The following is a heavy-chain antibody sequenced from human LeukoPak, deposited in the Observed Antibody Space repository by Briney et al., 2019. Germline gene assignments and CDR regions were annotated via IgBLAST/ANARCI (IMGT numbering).Heavy chain of an antibody. CDR2: ISGSGGST. Sequence: PGGSLRLSCAASGFTFSSYGMSWVRQAPGKGLEWVSAISGSGGSTYYADSVKGRFTISRDNSKNTLYLQMNSLRAEDTAVYYCAKNLHYYYYYMDVWGKGTTVTVSS. J-gene: IGHJ6*03. V-gene: IGHV3-23*01. CDR3: AKNLHYYYYYMDV. CDR1: GFTFSSYG.